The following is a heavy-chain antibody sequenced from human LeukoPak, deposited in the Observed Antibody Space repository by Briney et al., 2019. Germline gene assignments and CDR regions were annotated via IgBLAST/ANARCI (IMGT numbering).Heavy chain of an antibody. CDR1: GFTFDDYA. V-gene: IGHV3-9*01. CDR2: ISWNSGSI. Sequence: PGRSLRLSCAASGFTFDDYAMHWVRQAPGKGLEWVSGISWNSGSIGYADSVKGRFTISRDNAKNSLYLQMNSLRAEDTALYYCAKARGYSYDSVPGLTHYLDYWGQGTLVTVSS. D-gene: IGHD5-18*01. CDR3: AKARGYSYDSVPGLTHYLDY. J-gene: IGHJ4*02.